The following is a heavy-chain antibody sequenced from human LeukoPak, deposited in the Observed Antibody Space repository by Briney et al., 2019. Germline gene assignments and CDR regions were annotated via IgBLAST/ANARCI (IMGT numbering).Heavy chain of an antibody. CDR1: GFTFSSYS. J-gene: IGHJ4*02. D-gene: IGHD2-15*01. CDR2: ISSSSSYI. CDR3: ARDHGYCSGGSCYNFDY. V-gene: IGHV3-21*01. Sequence: PGGSLRLSCAASGFTFSSYSMNWVRQAPGKGLEWVSSISSSSSYIYYADSVKGRFTISRDNAKNSLYLQMNSLRAEDTAVYYCARDHGYCSGGSCYNFDYWGQGTLVTVSS.